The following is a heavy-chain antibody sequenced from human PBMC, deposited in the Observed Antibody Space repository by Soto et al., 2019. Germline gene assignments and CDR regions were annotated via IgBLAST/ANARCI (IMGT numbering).Heavy chain of an antibody. CDR2: ISGSDGST. D-gene: IGHD6-13*01. J-gene: IGHJ5*02. CDR3: SKGPRASSWNNWFDP. Sequence: EVQLLESGGGLVQRGGSLRLSCAASGFTFSSYPMSWVRQAPGKGLEWVSVISGSDGSTFYADSVTGRFTISRDNSKNTLFLQMNDLSAEDTAVYYCSKGPRASSWNNWFDPWGQGTLVTVSS. CDR1: GFTFSSYP. V-gene: IGHV3-23*01.